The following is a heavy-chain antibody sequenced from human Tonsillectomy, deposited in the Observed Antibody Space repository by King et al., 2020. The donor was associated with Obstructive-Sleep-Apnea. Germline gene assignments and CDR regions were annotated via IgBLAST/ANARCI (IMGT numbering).Heavy chain of an antibody. CDR3: ARGGRGGYYY. D-gene: IGHD1-26*01. Sequence: VQLQQWGAGLLKPSETLSLTCAVYGGSFSGFYWSWIRQPPGKGLEWIGEITHSGSTRYNPSLKSRVTISVDTSTNQFSLKLTSVTAADTAVYYCARGGRGGYYYWGQGTLVTVSS. J-gene: IGHJ4*02. CDR1: GGSFSGFY. V-gene: IGHV4-34*01. CDR2: ITHSGST.